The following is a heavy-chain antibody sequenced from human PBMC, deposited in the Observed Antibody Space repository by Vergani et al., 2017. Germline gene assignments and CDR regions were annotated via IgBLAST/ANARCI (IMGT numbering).Heavy chain of an antibody. CDR1: GDSIISRSYY. CDR2: IHNSGNG. V-gene: IGHV4-39*01. J-gene: IGHJ2*01. D-gene: IGHD3-16*01. Sequence: QMQMQESGPGLVKASETLSLTCTVSGDSIISRSYYWGWIRQPPGKGLEWIGGIHNSGNGDSSSSLKSRVTISADTLKNQFSLWLTSVTAADTAVYYCASGKYYSDSTSHFRGRYFDVWGRGTLVTVPS. CDR3: ASGKYYSDSTSHFRGRYFDV.